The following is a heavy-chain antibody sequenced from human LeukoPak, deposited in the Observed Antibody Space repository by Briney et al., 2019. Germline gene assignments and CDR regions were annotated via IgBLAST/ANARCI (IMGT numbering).Heavy chain of an antibody. D-gene: IGHD3-22*01. J-gene: IGHJ4*02. V-gene: IGHV3-48*01. Sequence: GGSLRLSRAASGFTFSSYSMNWVRQAPGKGLEWVSYISSSGSTIDYADSVKGRFTFSRDNSKNTLYLQMNSLRAEDTAVYYCARGPYDSSGYYYAHIDYWGQGTLVTVSS. CDR3: ARGPYDSSGYYYAHIDY. CDR1: GFTFSSYS. CDR2: ISSSGSTI.